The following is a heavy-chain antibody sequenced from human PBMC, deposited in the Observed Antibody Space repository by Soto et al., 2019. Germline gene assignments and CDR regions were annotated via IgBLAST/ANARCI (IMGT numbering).Heavy chain of an antibody. J-gene: IGHJ5*02. CDR2: ISGSGGHT. CDR3: AKIEMGWFAH. D-gene: IGHD2-8*01. CDR1: GFSFFSYA. V-gene: IGHV3-23*01. Sequence: VGSLRLSCTGSGFSFFSYAMSWVRQAPGKGLEWVSTISGSGGHTYYADSVKGRFVVSRDNDKNTVYLHMSSLTGEDTAVYFCAKIEMGWFAHWGQGTQVTVSS.